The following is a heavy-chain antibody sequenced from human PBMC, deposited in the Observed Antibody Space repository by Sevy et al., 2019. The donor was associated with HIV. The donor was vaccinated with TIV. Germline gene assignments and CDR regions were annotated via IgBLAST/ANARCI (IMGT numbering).Heavy chain of an antibody. Sequence: GGSLRLSCAASGFTFSSYEMHWVRQVPGKGLEWVSYISSSGSTIYYADSVKGRFTISRDNAKNSLYLQMNTLRAEDTAVYYCARAGGPTGLDYWGQGTLVTVSS. J-gene: IGHJ4*02. V-gene: IGHV3-48*03. CDR3: ARAGGPTGLDY. CDR2: ISSSGSTI. CDR1: GFTFSSYE. D-gene: IGHD4-17*01.